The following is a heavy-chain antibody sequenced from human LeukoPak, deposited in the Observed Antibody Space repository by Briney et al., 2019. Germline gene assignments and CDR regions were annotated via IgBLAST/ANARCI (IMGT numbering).Heavy chain of an antibody. CDR2: NNPNSGGT. J-gene: IGHJ4*02. Sequence: GASVKVSCKASGYTFTGYYMHWVRQAPGQGLEWMGWNNPNSGGTKYEQKFQGRVTMTRDTSISTAYMELSRLRSDDTAVYYCAREGPGFGDLLFDSWGQGTLVTVSS. CDR1: GYTFTGYY. CDR3: AREGPGFGDLLFDS. V-gene: IGHV1-2*02. D-gene: IGHD3-10*01.